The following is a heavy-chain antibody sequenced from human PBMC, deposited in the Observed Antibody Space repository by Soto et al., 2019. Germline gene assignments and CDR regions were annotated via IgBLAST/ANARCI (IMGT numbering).Heavy chain of an antibody. CDR2: IYYSGSS. CDR1: GGSIGNSY. V-gene: IGHV4-59*08. J-gene: IGHJ4*02. CDR3: ATFRGITTATTERYFDY. Sequence: SETLSLTCTVSGGSIGNSYWSWIRQSPGKGLEWIGYIYYSGSSNYNPSLKSRVTISVDTSKNQISLKLTSVTAADAAVYYCATFRGITTATTERYFDYWGQGILVT. D-gene: IGHD4-17*01.